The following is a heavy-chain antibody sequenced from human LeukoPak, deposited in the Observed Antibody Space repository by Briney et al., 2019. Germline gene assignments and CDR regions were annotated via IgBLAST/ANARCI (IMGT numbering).Heavy chain of an antibody. D-gene: IGHD2-15*01. J-gene: IGHJ4*02. Sequence: PSGTLSLPCGVYGGSFSGYYWSWIRQPPGKGLEWIGDINHSGSTNYNPSLKSRVTISVDTSKHQFSLKLSPVTAADTAVYYCARAEFYRSGGSCYGKYFDYWGQGTLVTVSS. CDR3: ARAEFYRSGGSCYGKYFDY. CDR2: INHSGST. CDR1: GGSFSGYY. V-gene: IGHV4-34*01.